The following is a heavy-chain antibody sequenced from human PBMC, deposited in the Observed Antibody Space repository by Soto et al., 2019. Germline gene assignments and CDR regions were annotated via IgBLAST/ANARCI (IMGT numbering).Heavy chain of an antibody. J-gene: IGHJ3*02. CDR1: GFTFSDHY. V-gene: IGHV3-72*01. D-gene: IGHD3-22*01. CDR2: TRNNANSYTT. Sequence: GGSLRLSCAASGFTFSDHYMDWVRQAPGKGLEWVGRTRNNANSYTTEYAASVKGRFTISRDASQNSLYLHMNSLKTEDTAVYYCGREKGYYDSSGYASFFALDIWGQGTKVTVSS. CDR3: GREKGYYDSSGYASFFALDI.